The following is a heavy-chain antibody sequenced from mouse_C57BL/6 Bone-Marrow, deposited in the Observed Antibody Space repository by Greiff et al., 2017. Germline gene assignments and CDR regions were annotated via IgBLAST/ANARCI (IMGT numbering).Heavy chain of an antibody. CDR1: GFTFSSYA. CDR3: ARERRYGSPYWYCDV. V-gene: IGHV5-4*01. D-gene: IGHD1-1*01. J-gene: IGHJ1*03. CDR2: ISDGGSYT. Sequence: EVPRVESGGGLVKPGGSLKLSCAASGFTFSSYAMSWVRQTPEKRLEWVATISDGGSYTYYPDNVKGRFPISRDNAKNNLYMKMSQLKSEDTSMYYWARERRYGSPYWYCDVWGTGTTVTGSS.